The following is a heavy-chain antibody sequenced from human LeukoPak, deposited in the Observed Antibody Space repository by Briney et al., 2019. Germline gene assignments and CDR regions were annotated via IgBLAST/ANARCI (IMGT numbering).Heavy chain of an antibody. J-gene: IGHJ4*02. V-gene: IGHV1-18*01. D-gene: IGHD3-22*01. CDR2: MSAYNGNT. CDR3: ARANYYDSSGYYPVVVGDLDY. Sequence: ASVKVACKASGYTFTSYGISWVRQAPGQGLEWMGWMSAYNGNTNYAQKLQGRFTMTTDTSTSTAYMELRSLRSDDTAVYYCARANYYDSSGYYPVVVGDLDYWGQGTLVTVSS. CDR1: GYTFTSYG.